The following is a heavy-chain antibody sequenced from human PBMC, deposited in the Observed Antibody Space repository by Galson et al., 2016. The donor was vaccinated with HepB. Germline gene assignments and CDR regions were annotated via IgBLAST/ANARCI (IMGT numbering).Heavy chain of an antibody. CDR3: ARDNSSSWYGMFRYYGMDV. D-gene: IGHD3-22*01. Sequence: SLRLSCAASGFIFSSYWMSWVRQAPGKGLEWVANIEHDGNKKNYVDSVNGRFTISRDNAKNSLFLQINSLRDEDKAVYYCARDNSSSWYGMFRYYGMDVWGQGTTVTVSS. CDR2: IEHDGNKK. CDR1: GFIFSSYW. J-gene: IGHJ6*02. V-gene: IGHV3-7*01.